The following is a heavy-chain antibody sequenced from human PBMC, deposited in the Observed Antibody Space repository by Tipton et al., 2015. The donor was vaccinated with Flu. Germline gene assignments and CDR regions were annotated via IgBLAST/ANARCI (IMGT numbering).Heavy chain of an antibody. V-gene: IGHV3-33*01. CDR2: IWYDGSNE. J-gene: IGHJ4*02. Sequence: SLRLSCSTSGFDFSVYGMHWVRQAPGKGLEWVAVIWYDGSNEHYSDSVKGRFTISRDNSRRTLYLQMNSLRPEDTAVYYCARDRGDDGDYLYWGQGTLVTVSS. CDR3: ARDRGDDGDYLY. D-gene: IGHD4-17*01. CDR1: GFDFSVYG.